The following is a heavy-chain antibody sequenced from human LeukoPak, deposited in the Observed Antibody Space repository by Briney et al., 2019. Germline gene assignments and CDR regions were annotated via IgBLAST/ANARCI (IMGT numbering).Heavy chain of an antibody. Sequence: PRGSLRLSCAASGFTFSSYGMHWVRQAPGKGLEWVAVISYDGSNKYYADSVKGRFIISRDNSKNTLYLQMNSLRAEDTAVYYCAKRGPSDYFYGMDVWGQGTTVTVSS. CDR3: AKRGPSDYFYGMDV. J-gene: IGHJ6*02. CDR1: GFTFSSYG. CDR2: ISYDGSNK. D-gene: IGHD2-2*01. V-gene: IGHV3-30*18.